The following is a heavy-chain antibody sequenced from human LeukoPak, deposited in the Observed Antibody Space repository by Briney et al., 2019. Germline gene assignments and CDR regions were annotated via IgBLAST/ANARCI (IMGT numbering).Heavy chain of an antibody. D-gene: IGHD2-2*01. J-gene: IGHJ5*02. CDR3: ARTRTIYCSSTSCYADWFDP. CDR2: INPNSGGT. Sequence: GASVKVSCKASGYTFTGYYMHWVRQAPGQGLEWMGWINPNSGGTNYAQKFQGRVTMTRDTSISTAYMELSRLRSDDTAVYYCARTRTIYCSSTSCYADWFDPWGQGTLVTVSS. V-gene: IGHV1-2*02. CDR1: GYTFTGYY.